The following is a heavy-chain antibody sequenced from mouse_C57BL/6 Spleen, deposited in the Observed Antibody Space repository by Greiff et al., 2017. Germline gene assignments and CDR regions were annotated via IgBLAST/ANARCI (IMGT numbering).Heavy chain of an antibody. D-gene: IGHD1-1*01. CDR2: IDPSDSYT. CDR1: GYTFTSYW. Sequence: QVQLQQPGAELVKPGASVKLSCKASGYTFTSYWMQWVKQRPGQGLELIGEIDPSDSYTNYNKKFKGKATLTVDTSSSTAYMQLSSLTSEDSAVYYCARSDYYGSGAYWGQGTLVTVSA. CDR3: ARSDYYGSGAY. J-gene: IGHJ3*01. V-gene: IGHV1-50*01.